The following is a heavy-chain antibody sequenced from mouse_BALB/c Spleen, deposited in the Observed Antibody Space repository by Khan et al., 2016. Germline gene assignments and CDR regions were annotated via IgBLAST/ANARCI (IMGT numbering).Heavy chain of an antibody. J-gene: IGHJ2*01. Sequence: MQLEESGPSLVKPSQTLSLTCSVTGDSITSGYWNWIRKFPGNKLEYMGYISNSGSTHYNPSLKSRISITRDTSKSQYYLQLNSVTTEDTATYCCTGYYGHFFDYWGQGTTLTVSS. CDR1: GDSITSGY. V-gene: IGHV3-8*02. D-gene: IGHD1-1*02. CDR2: ISNSGST. CDR3: TGYYGHFFDY.